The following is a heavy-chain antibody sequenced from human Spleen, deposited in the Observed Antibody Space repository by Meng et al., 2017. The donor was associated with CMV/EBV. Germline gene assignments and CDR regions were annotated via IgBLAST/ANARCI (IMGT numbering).Heavy chain of an antibody. CDR3: ARDAAGTNYYYGMDV. J-gene: IGHJ6*02. D-gene: IGHD2-2*01. CDR1: GASISSSDYY. CDR2: IYYSGAT. V-gene: IGHV4-30-4*01. Sequence: SETLSLTCTVSGASISSSDYYWSWIRQYPGKDLELIGHIYYSGATWSNPSLKSRVTISVDTSKNQFSLKLSSVTAADTAVYYCARDAAGTNYYYGMDVWGQGTTVTVSS.